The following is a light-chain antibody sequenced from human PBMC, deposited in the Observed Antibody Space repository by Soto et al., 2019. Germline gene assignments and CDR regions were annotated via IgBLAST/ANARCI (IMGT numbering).Light chain of an antibody. V-gene: IGKV3-15*01. Sequence: EIVMTQSPATLSVSAGERATLSCRASQSVSSNLAWYQQKPGQAPRLLIYGASTRATGITATFSGSGSGTEFTLTISSLQSEDFAVYYCQQYNNWPPWTFGHGTKVDIK. J-gene: IGKJ1*01. CDR3: QQYNNWPPWT. CDR1: QSVSSN. CDR2: GAS.